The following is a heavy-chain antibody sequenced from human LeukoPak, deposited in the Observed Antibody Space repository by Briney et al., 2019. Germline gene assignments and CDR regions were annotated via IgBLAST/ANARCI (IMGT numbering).Heavy chain of an antibody. CDR3: ARSQDIVVVPAASYYYYYMDV. Sequence: VASVKVSCKASGYTFTSYGISWVRQAPGQGLEWMGWISAYNGNTNYAQKLQGRVTMTTDTSTSTAYMELRSLRSDDTAVYYCARSQDIVVVPAASYYYYYMDVWGKGTTVTVSS. D-gene: IGHD2-2*01. J-gene: IGHJ6*03. CDR1: GYTFTSYG. CDR2: ISAYNGNT. V-gene: IGHV1-18*01.